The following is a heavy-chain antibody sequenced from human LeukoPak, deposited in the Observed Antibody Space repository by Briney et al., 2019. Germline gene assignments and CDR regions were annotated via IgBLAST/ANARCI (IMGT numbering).Heavy chain of an antibody. J-gene: IGHJ3*02. CDR1: GGSISSGDYY. V-gene: IGHV4-30-4*01. CDR3: ARDLVNLWFGELLKPDAFDI. CDR2: IYYSGST. Sequence: SETLSLTCTVSGGSISSGDYYWSWIRQPPGKGLEWIGYIYYSGSTYYNPSLKSRVTISVDTSKNQFSLKLSSVTAADTAVYYCARDLVNLWFGELLKPDAFDIWGQGTMVTVSS. D-gene: IGHD3-10*01.